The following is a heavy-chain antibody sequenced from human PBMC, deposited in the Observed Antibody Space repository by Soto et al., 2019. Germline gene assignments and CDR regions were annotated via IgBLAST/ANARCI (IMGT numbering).Heavy chain of an antibody. Sequence: GGSLRLSCAASGFTFSSYAMSWVRQAPGKGLEWVSAISGSGGSTYYADSVKGRYTISSDNSKNTLYLQMNSLRAEDTAVYYCAKDLGELGGMDVWGQGTTVTVSS. J-gene: IGHJ6*02. CDR2: ISGSGGST. V-gene: IGHV3-23*01. CDR1: GFTFSSYA. D-gene: IGHD3-16*01. CDR3: AKDLGELGGMDV.